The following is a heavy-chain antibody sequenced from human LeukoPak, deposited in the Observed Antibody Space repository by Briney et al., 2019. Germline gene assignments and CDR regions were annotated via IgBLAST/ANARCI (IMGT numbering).Heavy chain of an antibody. J-gene: IGHJ4*02. Sequence: SETLSLACTVSDDSISDYYRGWIRQPPGKGLERIGYFHNSGTSTYNPSLKSRVTISADTSKNPFSLKLNSLATADTAVYYCTRGAGWLIDYWGQGILVTVSS. CDR1: DDSISDYY. CDR2: FHNSGTS. D-gene: IGHD3-16*01. V-gene: IGHV4-59*01. CDR3: TRGAGWLIDY.